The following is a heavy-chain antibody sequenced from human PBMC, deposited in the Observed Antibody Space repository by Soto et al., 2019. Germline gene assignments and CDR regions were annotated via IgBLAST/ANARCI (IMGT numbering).Heavy chain of an antibody. CDR3: PNFNWYFDL. Sequence: QVQLQESGPGLVKPSETLSLTCTVSGGSISSYFWSWIRQPPGKGLEWIGYIYYTGSTNYNPSLKSRVTISVDTSKNQFSLQLSSVTAADTVVFYCPNFNWYFDLWGRVTLVTVSS. J-gene: IGHJ2*01. V-gene: IGHV4-59*01. CDR1: GGSISSYF. CDR2: IYYTGST.